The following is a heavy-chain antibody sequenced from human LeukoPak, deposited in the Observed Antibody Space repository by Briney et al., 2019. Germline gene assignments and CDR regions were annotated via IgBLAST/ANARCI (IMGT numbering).Heavy chain of an antibody. CDR3: ARNSHGYGSGWQQFNFDY. V-gene: IGHV1-18*01. D-gene: IGHD6-19*01. CDR1: GYTFTNYG. J-gene: IGHJ4*02. Sequence: ASVKVSCKASGYTFTNYGITWVRQAPGQGLEWMGWINTENGNTNYAERLQGRVTMTTDTSTRTAYMELRGLRSEDTAIYYCARNSHGYGSGWQQFNFDYWGQGTLVTV. CDR2: INTENGNT.